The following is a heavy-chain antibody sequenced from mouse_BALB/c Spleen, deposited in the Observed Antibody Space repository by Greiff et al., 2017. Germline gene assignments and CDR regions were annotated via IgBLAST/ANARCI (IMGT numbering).Heavy chain of an antibody. J-gene: IGHJ1*01. Sequence: QVQLKQSGPGLVAPSQSLSITCTVSGFSLTGYGVNWVRQPPGKGLEWLGMIWGDGSTDYNSALKSRLSISKDNSKSQVFLKMNSLQTDDTARYYCAREGYGNYWYFDVWGAGTTVTVSS. CDR3: AREGYGNYWYFDV. D-gene: IGHD2-10*02. CDR1: GFSLTGYG. V-gene: IGHV2-6-7*01. CDR2: IWGDGST.